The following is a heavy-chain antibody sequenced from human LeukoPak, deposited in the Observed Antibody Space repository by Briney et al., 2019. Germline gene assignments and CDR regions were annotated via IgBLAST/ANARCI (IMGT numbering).Heavy chain of an antibody. CDR2: ILTIFGTS. D-gene: IGHD3-10*01. Sequence: ASVKVSCKATGGTFNSYGVSWVRQAPGQGPEGMGGILTIFGTSTYAQKFQGRVTITADESTSTAYMELSSLRSEDTAVYYCAMSNYYGSGTPDYYYGMDVWGIGTTVTVSS. CDR3: AMSNYYGSGTPDYYYGMDV. V-gene: IGHV1-69*01. CDR1: GGTFNSYG. J-gene: IGHJ6*04.